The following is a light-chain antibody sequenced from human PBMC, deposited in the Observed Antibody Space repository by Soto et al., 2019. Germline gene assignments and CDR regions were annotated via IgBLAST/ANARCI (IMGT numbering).Light chain of an antibody. J-gene: IGKJ4*01. CDR3: QQRSNWPLT. CDR1: QSISSY. CDR2: AAS. V-gene: IGKV1-39*01. Sequence: DIQMTQSPSSLSASVGDRVTITCRASQSISSYLNWYQQKPGKVPKLLIYAASSLQSGVPSRFSGSGSGTDFTLTISSLQPEDFAVYYCQQRSNWPLTFGGGTKVEIK.